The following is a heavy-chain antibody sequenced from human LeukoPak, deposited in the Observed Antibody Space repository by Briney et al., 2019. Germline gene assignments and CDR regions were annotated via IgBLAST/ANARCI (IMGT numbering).Heavy chain of an antibody. Sequence: PGGSLRLSCVASGFAFSSYSMNWVRQAPGKGLEWVSSISSSSSYIYYADSVKGRFTISRDNAKNSLYLQMNSLRAEDTAVYYCARVGIAARSFGAEDYWGQGTLVTVSS. CDR1: GFAFSSYS. J-gene: IGHJ4*02. CDR3: ARVGIAARSFGAEDY. CDR2: ISSSSSYI. V-gene: IGHV3-21*01. D-gene: IGHD6-6*01.